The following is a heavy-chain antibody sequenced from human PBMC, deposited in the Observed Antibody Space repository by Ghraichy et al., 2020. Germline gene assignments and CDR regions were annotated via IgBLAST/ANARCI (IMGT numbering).Heavy chain of an antibody. CDR1: GGSISSDY. Sequence: SETLSLTCTVSGGSISSDYWSWIRQPPGKGLEWIGYVYNSGSTNYNPSLKSRVTVSVDTSKNQFFLKLSSVTAADTAVYYCARQRETYYYDSSGHYSSWGSDFDYWGQGTLVTVSS. CDR2: VYNSGST. D-gene: IGHD3-22*01. CDR3: ARQRETYYYDSSGHYSSWGSDFDY. J-gene: IGHJ4*02. V-gene: IGHV4-59*01.